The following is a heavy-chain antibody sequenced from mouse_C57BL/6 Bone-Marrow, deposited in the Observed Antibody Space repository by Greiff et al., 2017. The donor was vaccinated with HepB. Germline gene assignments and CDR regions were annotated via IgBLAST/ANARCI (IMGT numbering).Heavy chain of an antibody. CDR2: ISYDGSN. CDR1: GYSITSGYY. J-gene: IGHJ3*01. D-gene: IGHD1-1*01. CDR3: AREIGDITTVVAPIAY. Sequence: ESGPGLVKPSQSLSLTCSVTGYSITSGYYWNWIRQFPGNKLEWMGYISYDGSNNYNPSLKNRISITRDTSKNQFFLKLNSVTTEDTATYYCAREIGDITTVVAPIAYWGQGTLVTVSA. V-gene: IGHV3-6*01.